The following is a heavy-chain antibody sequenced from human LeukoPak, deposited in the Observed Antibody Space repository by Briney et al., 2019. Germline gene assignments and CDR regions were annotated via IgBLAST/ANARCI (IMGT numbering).Heavy chain of an antibody. D-gene: IGHD3-10*01. CDR1: GFTFTDYA. V-gene: IGHV3-23*01. CDR2: ISDVEKIP. CDR3: ARHDSYIPY. Sequence: PGGSLRLSCAASGFTFTDYAMSWVRQAPGKGLEWVSGISDVEKIPYYSDSVKGRFTISRDNSKNTVYLQMNNLRAEDTAVYFCARHDSYIPYWGQGIPVTVSS. J-gene: IGHJ4*02.